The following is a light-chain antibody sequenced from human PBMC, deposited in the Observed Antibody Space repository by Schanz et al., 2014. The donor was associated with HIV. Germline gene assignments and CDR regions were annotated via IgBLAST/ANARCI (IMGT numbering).Light chain of an antibody. Sequence: QSVLAQPPSVSGAPGQRVTISCTGTSSNIGAGYDVHWYQLLPGTAPTLLIFDNTNRPSGVPARFSGSKSGTSASLAITGLQDEDEADYHCAAWDDSLSGNWVFGGGTKLTVL. CDR1: SSNIGAGYD. CDR2: DNT. CDR3: AAWDDSLSGNWV. V-gene: IGLV1-40*01. J-gene: IGLJ3*02.